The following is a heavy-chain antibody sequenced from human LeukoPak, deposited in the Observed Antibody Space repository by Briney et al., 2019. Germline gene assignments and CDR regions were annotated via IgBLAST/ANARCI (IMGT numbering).Heavy chain of an antibody. CDR2: MRSNTYGGTT. CDR1: GFTFGSYA. D-gene: IGHD3-3*02. Sequence: GRSLRLSCTTSGFTFGSYAMNWVRQAPGKGLEWVGFMRSNTYGGTTEYAASVKGRFTISRDDSRGIAYLEMNSLKTEDTAVYYCTKTAYPVLDYYGMDVWGQGTTVTVSS. J-gene: IGHJ6*02. V-gene: IGHV3-49*04. CDR3: TKTAYPVLDYYGMDV.